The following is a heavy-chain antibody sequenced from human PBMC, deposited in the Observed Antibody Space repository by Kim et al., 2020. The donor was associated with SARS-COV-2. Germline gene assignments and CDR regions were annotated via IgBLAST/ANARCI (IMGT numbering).Heavy chain of an antibody. CDR1: GFTFSSYW. V-gene: IGHV3-7*01. J-gene: IGHJ6*02. Sequence: VGSLRLSCAASGFTFSSYWMSWVRQAPRKGLEWVANIKEDGSEEYYVGSVKGRFTISRDNAKNSLYLQMNSLRAEDTAVYYCAGYSSSPYYYYYGMDVWGQGTTVTVSS. CDR3: AGYSSSPYYYYYGMDV. CDR2: IKEDGSEE. D-gene: IGHD6-13*01.